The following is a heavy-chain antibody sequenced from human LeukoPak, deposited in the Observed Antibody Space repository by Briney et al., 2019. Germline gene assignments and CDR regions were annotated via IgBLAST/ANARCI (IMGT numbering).Heavy chain of an antibody. CDR1: GFTFRTYA. Sequence: GGSLRLSCPVSGFTFRTYAMSWVRQAPGKGLEWVAAISGSGGTTYYADSVKGRSTISRDNSKNTLYLQMNSLRAEDTAVYYCAKLSTFGDLSRVRFDPWGQGTLVTVSS. V-gene: IGHV3-23*01. D-gene: IGHD3-10*01. CDR2: ISGSGGTT. CDR3: AKLSTFGDLSRVRFDP. J-gene: IGHJ5*02.